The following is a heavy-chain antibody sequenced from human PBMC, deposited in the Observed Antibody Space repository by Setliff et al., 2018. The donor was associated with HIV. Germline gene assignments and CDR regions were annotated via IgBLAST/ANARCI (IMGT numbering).Heavy chain of an antibody. Sequence: SETLSLTCAVSGGSTSSGYYWGWIRQPPGKGLEWIGSIYHSGSTYYNPSLKSRVTISVDTSKNQFSLKLSSVTAADTAVYYCARDGESYDYYGSGSSRLPYYYYGMDVWGQGTTVTVSS. CDR2: IYHSGST. V-gene: IGHV4-38-2*02. D-gene: IGHD3-10*01. CDR1: GGSTSSGYY. CDR3: ARDGESYDYYGSGSSRLPYYYYGMDV. J-gene: IGHJ6*02.